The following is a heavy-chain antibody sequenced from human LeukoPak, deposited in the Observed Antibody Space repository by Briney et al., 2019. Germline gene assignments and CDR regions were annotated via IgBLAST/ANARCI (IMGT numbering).Heavy chain of an antibody. CDR3: ARAMVRGVNRRNPFDY. D-gene: IGHD3-10*01. CDR2: INPSGGST. CDR1: GYTFTSYY. V-gene: IGHV1-46*01. Sequence: ASVKVSCTASGYTFTSYYMHWVRQAPGQGLEWMGIINPSGGSTSYAQKFQGRVTMTRDTSTSTVYMELSSLRSEDTAVYYCARAMVRGVNRRNPFDYWGQVTLVTVSS. J-gene: IGHJ4*02.